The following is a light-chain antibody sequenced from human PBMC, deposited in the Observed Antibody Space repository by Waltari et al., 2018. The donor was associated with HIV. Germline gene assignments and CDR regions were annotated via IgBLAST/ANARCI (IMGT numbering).Light chain of an antibody. CDR3: NARDSSGNHWV. CDR1: SLRSYY. J-gene: IGLJ3*02. Sequence: SSELTQDPAVSVALGQTVRITCQGDSLRSYYASWYQQKPGQAPVLVIYGKNNRPSGIPDRLCGSSSGTTASWTITGAQAEDEADYYGNARDSSGNHWVFGGGTKLTVL. CDR2: GKN. V-gene: IGLV3-19*01.